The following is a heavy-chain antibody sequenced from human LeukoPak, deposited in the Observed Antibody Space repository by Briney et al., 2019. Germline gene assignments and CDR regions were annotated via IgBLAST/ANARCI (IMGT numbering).Heavy chain of an antibody. CDR2: ISSSSSYK. J-gene: IGHJ4*02. Sequence: GRSLRLSCAASGFTFRSYSMNWVRQAPGNGLEWFSSISSSSSYKYYADSENGRFTISRDNTKNSLYLQMNSLIAEDTAVYYCERDSSVNYDFWSGFSFDYWGQGTLVTVSS. CDR3: ERDSSVNYDFWSGFSFDY. V-gene: IGHV3-21*01. CDR1: GFTFRSYS. D-gene: IGHD3-3*01.